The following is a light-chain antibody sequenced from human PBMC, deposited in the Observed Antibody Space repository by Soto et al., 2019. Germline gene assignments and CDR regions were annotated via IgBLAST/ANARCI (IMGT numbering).Light chain of an antibody. Sequence: EIVLTQSPGTLSFCAGERATLSCRTSQSVSSSYLAWYQQKPGQAPRLLIFAASSRASGIPDRFSGSGSGTDFTLTISRLEPEDFALFYCQYHGSSPITFGQGTRLEIK. CDR2: AAS. J-gene: IGKJ5*01. V-gene: IGKV3-20*01. CDR3: QYHGSSPIT. CDR1: QSVSSSY.